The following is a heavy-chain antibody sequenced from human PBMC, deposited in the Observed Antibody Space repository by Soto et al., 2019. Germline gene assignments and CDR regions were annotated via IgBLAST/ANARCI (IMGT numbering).Heavy chain of an antibody. CDR3: AREGVAPYYYYGMDV. CDR2: ISTYNGDT. D-gene: IGHD5-12*01. J-gene: IGHJ6*02. CDR1: GYTFTRSG. Sequence: QVQLVQSGAEVKKPGASVKVSCKASGYTFTRSGISWVRQAPGQGLEWMGWISTYNGDTNYAQTFQDRVTMTTDTSTSTAYMALRSLRSDDTAVYYCAREGVAPYYYYGMDVWGQGTPVSVSS. V-gene: IGHV1-18*01.